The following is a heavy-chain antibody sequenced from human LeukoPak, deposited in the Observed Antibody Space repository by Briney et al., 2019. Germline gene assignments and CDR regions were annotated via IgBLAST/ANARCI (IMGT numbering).Heavy chain of an antibody. CDR3: AREWGYYGSGSYRLPFDP. Sequence: ASVKVSCKASGYTFTSYYMHWVRQAPGQGLEWMGIINPSGGSTSYAQKFQGRVTMTRDTFTSTVYMELSSLRSEDTAVYYCAREWGYYGSGSYRLPFDPWGQGTLVTVSS. D-gene: IGHD3-10*01. CDR1: GYTFTSYY. J-gene: IGHJ5*02. CDR2: INPSGGST. V-gene: IGHV1-46*01.